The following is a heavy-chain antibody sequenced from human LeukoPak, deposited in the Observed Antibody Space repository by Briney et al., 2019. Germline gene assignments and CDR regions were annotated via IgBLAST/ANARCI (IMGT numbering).Heavy chain of an antibody. CDR2: ISRSGDST. J-gene: IGHJ4*02. D-gene: IGHD1-1*01. CDR1: GFTFSSYA. V-gene: IGHV3-64*04. Sequence: GGSLRPSCSASGFTFSSYAMYWVRQAPGKGLEYVSAISRSGDSTYYADSVKGRFTISRDNSKNTLHLQMNSLRAEDTAVYYCVRKAPGGNFDYWGQGTLVTVSS. CDR3: VRKAPGGNFDY.